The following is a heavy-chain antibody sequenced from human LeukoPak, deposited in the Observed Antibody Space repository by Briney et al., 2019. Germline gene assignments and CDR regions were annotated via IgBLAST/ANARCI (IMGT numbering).Heavy chain of an antibody. CDR2: VSGSGGST. V-gene: IGHV3-23*01. D-gene: IGHD2-21*01. CDR1: GFTFSDYY. CDR3: AKSGAYCGGDCLGNWYDP. Sequence: GGSLRLSCAASGFTFSDYYMSWIRQAPGKGLEWVSGVSGSGGSTYYPDSVKGRFTISRDNSKNTLYLQMNSLRAEDTAIYYCAKSGAYCGGDCLGNWYDPWGQGTLVTVSS. J-gene: IGHJ5*02.